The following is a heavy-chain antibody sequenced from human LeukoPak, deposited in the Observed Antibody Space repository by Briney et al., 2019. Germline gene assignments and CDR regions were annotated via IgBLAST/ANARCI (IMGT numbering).Heavy chain of an antibody. CDR1: GYTLTELS. CDR2: INPNSGGT. Sequence: ASVKVSCKVSGYTLTELSMHWVRQAPGQGLEWMGWINPNSGGTNYAQKFQGRVTMTRDTSISTAYMELSRLRSDDTAVYYCARDFLVGATDYWGQGTLVTVSS. J-gene: IGHJ4*02. V-gene: IGHV1-2*02. CDR3: ARDFLVGATDY. D-gene: IGHD1-26*01.